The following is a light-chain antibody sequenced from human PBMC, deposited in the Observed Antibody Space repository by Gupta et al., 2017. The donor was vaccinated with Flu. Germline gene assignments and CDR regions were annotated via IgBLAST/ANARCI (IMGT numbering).Light chain of an antibody. CDR3: QKYNSAPWT. V-gene: IGKV1-27*01. J-gene: IGKJ1*01. CDR1: QGSSNY. Sequence: DIQMTQSPSSLSASVGDRVTITCRASQGSSNYVAWYQQKPGKVPKLLIYGASTSQSGVPSRFSGSGSGTDFTLTISSLQPEDVATYYCQKYNSAPWTFGQGTKVEIK. CDR2: GAS.